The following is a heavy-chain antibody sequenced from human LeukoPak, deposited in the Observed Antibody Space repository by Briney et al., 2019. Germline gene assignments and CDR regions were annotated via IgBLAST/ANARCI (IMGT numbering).Heavy chain of an antibody. CDR1: GFTFSSYA. D-gene: IGHD3-22*01. Sequence: GGSLRLSCAASGFTFSSYAMHWVRQAPGKGLEWVAVISYDGSNKYYADSVKGRFTISRDNSKNTLYLQMNSLRAEDTAVYYCARDLYDSSGLPDYWGQGTLVTVSS. V-gene: IGHV3-30-3*01. CDR3: ARDLYDSSGLPDY. J-gene: IGHJ4*02. CDR2: ISYDGSNK.